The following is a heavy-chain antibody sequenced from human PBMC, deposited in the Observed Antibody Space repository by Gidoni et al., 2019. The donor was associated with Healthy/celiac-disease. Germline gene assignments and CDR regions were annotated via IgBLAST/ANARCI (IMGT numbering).Heavy chain of an antibody. CDR1: GFTFSSYA. V-gene: IGHV3-30-3*01. J-gene: IGHJ4*02. CDR3: ARAQKYCSGGSCYSPGGFDY. D-gene: IGHD2-15*01. CDR2: ISYDGGNK. Sequence: QVQLVESGGGVVQPGRSLRLSCAASGFTFSSYALHWVRQAPGKGLEWVAVISYDGGNKYYADSVKGRFTISRDNSKNTLYLQMNSLRAEDTAVYYCARAQKYCSGGSCYSPGGFDYWGQGTLVTVSS.